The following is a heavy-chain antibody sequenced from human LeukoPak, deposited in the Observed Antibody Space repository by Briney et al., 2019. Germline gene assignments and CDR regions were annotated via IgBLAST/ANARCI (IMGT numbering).Heavy chain of an antibody. V-gene: IGHV1-18*01. CDR3: ARDRQYYDFWSGFQPRNYYYYMDV. CDR2: ISAYNGNT. CDR1: GYTFTSYG. J-gene: IGHJ6*03. Sequence: ASVKVSCKASGYTFTSYGISWVRQAPGQGLEWMGWISAYNGNTNYAQKLQGGVTMTTDTSTSTAYMELRSLRSDDTAVYYCARDRQYYDFWSGFQPRNYYYYMDVWGKGTTVTVSS. D-gene: IGHD3-3*01.